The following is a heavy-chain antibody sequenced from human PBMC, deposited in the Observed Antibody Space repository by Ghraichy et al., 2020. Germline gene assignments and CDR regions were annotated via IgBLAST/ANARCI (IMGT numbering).Heavy chain of an antibody. J-gene: IGHJ4*02. D-gene: IGHD3-10*01. CDR2: AYYSGST. Sequence: SETLSLTCTVSGGSITTYYWNWIRQPPGRGLEWIGFAYYSGSTMYNPSLTSRVTISVDTSKNQFSLRLTSLTAADTAVYYCARWAEDLWAFGDWGQGTQVTVSS. CDR3: ARWAEDLWAFGD. V-gene: IGHV4-59*01. CDR1: GGSITTYY.